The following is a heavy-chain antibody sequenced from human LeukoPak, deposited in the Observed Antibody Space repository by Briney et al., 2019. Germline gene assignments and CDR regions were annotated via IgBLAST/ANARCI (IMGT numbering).Heavy chain of an antibody. CDR3: VRQLYYYGSGSPYYFDY. Sequence: SETLSLTCTVSGYSISSVCYWGWIRQPPGRGLEYIGSFYQSGNTYYTPSLKSRVAISLDTSKNQFSLKLSSVTAADTAVYYCVRQLYYYGSGSPYYFDYWGQGTLVTVSS. CDR2: FYQSGNT. J-gene: IGHJ4*02. V-gene: IGHV4-38-2*02. CDR1: GYSISSVCY. D-gene: IGHD3-10*01.